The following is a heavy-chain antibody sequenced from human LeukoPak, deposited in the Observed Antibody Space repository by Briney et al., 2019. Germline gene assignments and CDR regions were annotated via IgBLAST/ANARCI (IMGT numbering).Heavy chain of an antibody. CDR3: ATPLVRSYPPLDY. Sequence: GGSLRLSCAASGFTVSRNYMSWVRQAPGKGLEWVSIIYSGGTTYYADSVKGRFTISRDNSKNTLYLQMNSLRAEDTAVYYCATPLVRSYPPLDYWGQGTLVTVSS. CDR1: GFTVSRNY. CDR2: IYSGGTT. J-gene: IGHJ4*02. V-gene: IGHV3-53*01. D-gene: IGHD1-26*01.